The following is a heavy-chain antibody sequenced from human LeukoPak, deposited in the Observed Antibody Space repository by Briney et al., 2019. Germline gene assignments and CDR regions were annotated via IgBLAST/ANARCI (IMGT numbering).Heavy chain of an antibody. CDR1: GYSTSSGYY. V-gene: IGHV4-38-2*02. D-gene: IGHD3-10*01. Sequence: SETLSLTCTVSGYSTSSGYYWGWIRQPPGKGLEWIGSIYHSGSTYYNPSLKSRVTISVDTSKNQFSLKLSSVTAADTAVYYCASEASVLLWFGRHAFDIWGQGTMVTVSS. CDR2: IYHSGST. CDR3: ASEASVLLWFGRHAFDI. J-gene: IGHJ3*02.